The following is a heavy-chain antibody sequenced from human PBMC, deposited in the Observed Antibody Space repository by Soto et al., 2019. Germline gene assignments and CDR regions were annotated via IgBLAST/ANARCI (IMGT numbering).Heavy chain of an antibody. Sequence: SETLSLTCTVSGGSISSGDYYWSWIRQPPGKGLEWVGYIYYSGSTYYNPSLKSRVTISVDTSKNQFSMKLSSVTAADTAVYYCARDHYVYDILTGYGYYYGMDVWGQGTTVTVSS. CDR1: GGSISSGDYY. D-gene: IGHD3-9*01. CDR2: IYYSGST. J-gene: IGHJ6*02. V-gene: IGHV4-30-4*01. CDR3: ARDHYVYDILTGYGYYYGMDV.